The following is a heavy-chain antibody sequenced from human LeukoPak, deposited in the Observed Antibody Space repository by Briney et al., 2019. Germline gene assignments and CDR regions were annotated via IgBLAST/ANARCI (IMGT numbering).Heavy chain of an antibody. CDR2: TYQRSKWYN. J-gene: IGHJ4*02. CDR1: GDSVSINSAA. V-gene: IGHV6-1*01. CDR3: ARSPSPYSSGWYFDY. Sequence: SQTLSLTCAISGDSVSINSAAWNWIRKSPSRGLEWLGSTYQRSKWYNDYAVSVKSRITINPDISKNKFSLQLNSVTPEDTAVYYCARSPSPYSSGWYFDYWGQGTLVTVSS. D-gene: IGHD6-19*01.